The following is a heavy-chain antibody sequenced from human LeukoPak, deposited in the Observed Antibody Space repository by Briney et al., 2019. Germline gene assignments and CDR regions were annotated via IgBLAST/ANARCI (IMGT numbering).Heavy chain of an antibody. V-gene: IGHV4-59*11. J-gene: IGHJ3*02. Sequence: PSETLSLTCSVSGGSISRHFWSWIRQPPGKGLDWIAFIHYSGRTKYNPSLQSRVTISLDTSENNFSLKLTSVTAADTAVYYCARLLDNDSSGDPDTFDMWGQGTVVSVSS. CDR3: ARLLDNDSSGDPDTFDM. CDR2: IHYSGRT. D-gene: IGHD3-22*01. CDR1: GGSISRHF.